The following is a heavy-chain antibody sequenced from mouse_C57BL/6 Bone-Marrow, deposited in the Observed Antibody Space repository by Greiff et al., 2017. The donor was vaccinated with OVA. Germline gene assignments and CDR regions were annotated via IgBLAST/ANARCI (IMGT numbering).Heavy chain of an antibody. D-gene: IGHD2-4*01. V-gene: IGHV5-6*01. CDR2: ISSGGSYT. CDR1: GFTFSSYG. Sequence: EVQLVESGGDLVKPGGSLKLSCAASGFTFSSYGMSWVRQTPDKRLEWVATISSGGSYTYYPDSVKGRFTISRDNAKNTLYLQMSSLKSEATAMYDCARRGGRLGAWFAYWGQGTLVTVSA. CDR3: ARRGGRLGAWFAY. J-gene: IGHJ3*01.